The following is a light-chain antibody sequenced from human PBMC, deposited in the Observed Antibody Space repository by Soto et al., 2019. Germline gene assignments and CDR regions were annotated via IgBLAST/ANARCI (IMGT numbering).Light chain of an antibody. Sequence: DVQITQSPSSLSASVGDRVTISCRASQSIGTYLNWYQQKPGRAPKLQIYAASNLQSGVPSRFSGSGSGTDFTLTISSLQSDDVGIYYCQQYNERPPWTFGQGTRWIS. V-gene: IGKV1-39*01. CDR1: QSIGTY. CDR3: QQYNERPPWT. J-gene: IGKJ1*01. CDR2: AAS.